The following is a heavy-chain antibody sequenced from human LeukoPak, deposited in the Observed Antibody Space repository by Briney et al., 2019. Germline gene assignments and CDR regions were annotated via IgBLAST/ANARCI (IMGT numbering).Heavy chain of an antibody. D-gene: IGHD3-3*01. CDR2: IYYSGST. CDR1: GGSISSYY. V-gene: IGHV4-59*01. J-gene: IGHJ5*02. CDR3: ARVQRITIFGVVKNWFDP. Sequence: SETLSLTCTVSGGSISSYYWSWIRQPPGKGLEWIGYIYYSGSTNYNPPLKSRVTISVDTSKNQFSLKLSSVTAADTAVYYCARVQRITIFGVVKNWFDPWGQGTLVTVSS.